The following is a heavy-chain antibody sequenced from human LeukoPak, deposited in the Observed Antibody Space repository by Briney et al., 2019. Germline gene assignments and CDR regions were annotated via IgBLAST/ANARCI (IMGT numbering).Heavy chain of an antibody. D-gene: IGHD3-3*01. CDR1: GYTFTSYG. CDR3: ARNSDDFWSGYSSHNYYYYGMDV. J-gene: IGHJ6*02. CDR2: ISAYNGNT. V-gene: IGHV1-18*01. Sequence: ASVKVSCKASGYTFTSYGISWVRQAPGQGLEWMGWISAYNGNTNYAQKLQGRVTMTTDTSTSTAYMELRSLRSDDTAVYYCARNSDDFWSGYSSHNYYYYGMDVWGQGTTVTASS.